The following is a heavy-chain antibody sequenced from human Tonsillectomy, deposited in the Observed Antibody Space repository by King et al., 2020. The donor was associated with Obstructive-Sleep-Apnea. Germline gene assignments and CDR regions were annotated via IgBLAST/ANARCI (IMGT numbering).Heavy chain of an antibody. V-gene: IGHV3-23*04. D-gene: IGHD1-26*01. CDR1: GFTFSTYA. CDR3: AKGGLGQLLGVDC. J-gene: IGHJ4*02. CDR2: IGGSGGDT. Sequence: VQLVESGGGLVQPGGSLRLSCAASGFTFSTYAMTWVRQAPGKGLEYISSIGGSGGDTYYADSVKGRFVISRDNSKHTLYLQMNSLTAEDTAVYSCAKGGLGQLLGVDCWGQGTLAT.